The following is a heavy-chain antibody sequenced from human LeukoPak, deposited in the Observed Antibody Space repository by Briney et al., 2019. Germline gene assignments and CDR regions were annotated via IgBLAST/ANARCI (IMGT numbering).Heavy chain of an antibody. V-gene: IGHV1-69*04. D-gene: IGHD2-2*01. J-gene: IGHJ4*02. Sequence: GASVKVSCKASGGTFSSYAISWVRQAPGQGLEWMGRIIPILGIANYAQKFQGRVTITADKSTSTAYMELSSLRSEDTAVYYCARESRGYIVVVPAANPLGYWGQGTLVTASS. CDR2: IIPILGIA. CDR3: ARESRGYIVVVPAANPLGY. CDR1: GGTFSSYA.